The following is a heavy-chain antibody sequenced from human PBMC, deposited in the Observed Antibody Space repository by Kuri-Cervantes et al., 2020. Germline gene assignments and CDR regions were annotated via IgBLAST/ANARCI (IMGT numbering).Heavy chain of an antibody. Sequence: ASVKVSCKASGYTFTGYYMHWMRQAPGQGLEWMGWINPNSGGTNYAQKFQGRVTMTRDTSTSTVYMELSSLRSEDTAVYYCARGAAPEYFQHWGQGTLVTVSS. D-gene: IGHD2-15*01. CDR1: GYTFTGYY. J-gene: IGHJ1*01. CDR3: ARGAAPEYFQH. V-gene: IGHV1-2*02. CDR2: INPNSGGT.